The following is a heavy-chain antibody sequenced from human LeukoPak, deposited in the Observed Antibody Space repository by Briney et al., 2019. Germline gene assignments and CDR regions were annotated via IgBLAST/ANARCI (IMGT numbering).Heavy chain of an antibody. D-gene: IGHD2/OR15-2a*01. Sequence: GGSLRLSCAASGFNFSSYWMSLVRQAPGKGLGWGANIKQDGSEKYYVDSVKGRFTISRDNAKKSLYLQMNSLREEDTAVYYCARESMPPPLIGYYYYMDVWGKGTTVTVSS. V-gene: IGHV3-7*01. CDR2: IKQDGSEK. J-gene: IGHJ6*03. CDR3: ARESMPPPLIGYYYYMDV. CDR1: GFNFSSYW.